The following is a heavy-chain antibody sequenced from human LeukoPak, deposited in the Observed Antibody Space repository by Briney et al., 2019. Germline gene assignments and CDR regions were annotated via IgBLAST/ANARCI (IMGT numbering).Heavy chain of an antibody. CDR2: ISGSGGST. CDR3: AKGVDAMVRGVSDC. CDR1: GFTFSSYA. J-gene: IGHJ4*02. Sequence: GGSLRLSCAASGFTFSSYAMSWVRQAPGKGLEWVSAISGSGGSTYYADSVKGRFTISRDNAKNSLYLQMNSLRVEDTALYYCAKGVDAMVRGVSDCWGQGTLVTVSS. D-gene: IGHD3-10*01. V-gene: IGHV3-23*01.